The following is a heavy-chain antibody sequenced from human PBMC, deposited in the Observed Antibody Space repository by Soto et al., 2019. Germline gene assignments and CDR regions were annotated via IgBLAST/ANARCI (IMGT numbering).Heavy chain of an antibody. V-gene: IGHV1-69*06. CDR1: GDAFKSYA. CDR2: IIPSYDRA. D-gene: IGHD4-17*01. J-gene: IGHJ4*02. Sequence: QVLLLQSGGEVKRPGSSVKVSCKASGDAFKSYAISWVRQAPGLGLEYMGGIIPSYDRAKYAQKFQGRLTVTADIYTSTVYMELSGLKSEDTAVYFCARDPTNDYGDDTFDYWGQGTKVIVSS. CDR3: ARDPTNDYGDDTFDY.